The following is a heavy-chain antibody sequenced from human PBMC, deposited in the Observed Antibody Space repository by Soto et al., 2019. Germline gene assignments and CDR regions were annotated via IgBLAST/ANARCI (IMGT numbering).Heavy chain of an antibody. J-gene: IGHJ2*01. CDR1: GGSISSGGYY. Sequence: QVQLQESGPGLVKPSQTLSLTCTVSGGSISSGGYYWSWIRQHPGKGLEWIGYIYYSGSTYYNPSLKSRVTISVDTSKNQFSLKLSSVTAADTAVYYCARYYERITMVRGVIIRYFDLWGRGTLVTVSS. V-gene: IGHV4-31*03. D-gene: IGHD3-10*01. CDR2: IYYSGST. CDR3: ARYYERITMVRGVIIRYFDL.